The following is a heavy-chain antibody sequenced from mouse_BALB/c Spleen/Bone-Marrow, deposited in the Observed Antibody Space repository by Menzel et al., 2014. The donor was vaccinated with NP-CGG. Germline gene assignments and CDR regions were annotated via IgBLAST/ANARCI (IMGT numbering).Heavy chain of an antibody. D-gene: IGHD4-1*01. V-gene: IGHV14-3*02. CDR1: GFNIKDTY. CDR3: ARWEYYAMDY. Sequence: EVQLQQSGAELVKPGASVKLSCTASGFNIKDTYMHWVKQRPEQGLEWIGRIDPANGNTKYDPKFQGKATITADTSSNTAFLQLSSLASEDTAVYYCARWEYYAMDYWGQGTSVTVSS. J-gene: IGHJ4*01. CDR2: IDPANGNT.